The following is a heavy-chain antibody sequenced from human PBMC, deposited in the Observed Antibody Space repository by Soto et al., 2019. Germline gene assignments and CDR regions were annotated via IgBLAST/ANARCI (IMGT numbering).Heavy chain of an antibody. V-gene: IGHV4-59*01. CDR2: IYYSGST. J-gene: IGHJ5*02. Sequence: SETLSLTCTVSGGSISSYYWSWIRQPPGKGLEWIGYIYYSGSTNYNPSLKSRVTISVDTSKNQFSLKLSSVTAADTAVYYCARGRYTGSGPAFSWGQGTLFTVSS. D-gene: IGHD3-10*01. CDR1: GGSISSYY. CDR3: ARGRYTGSGPAFS.